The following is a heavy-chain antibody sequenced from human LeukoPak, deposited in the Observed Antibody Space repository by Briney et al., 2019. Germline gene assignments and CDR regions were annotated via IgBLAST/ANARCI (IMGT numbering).Heavy chain of an antibody. CDR2: ISSSSSSI. V-gene: IGHV3-48*04. Sequence: GGSLRLSCAASEFPFSSYSMNWVRQAPGKGLEWVSYISSSSSSIYYADSVEGRFTISRDNAKNSVYLQMNSLRVEDTALYYCARGSSSLSSDFDYWGQGTLVTVSS. CDR3: ARGSSSLSSDFDY. CDR1: EFPFSSYS. J-gene: IGHJ4*02.